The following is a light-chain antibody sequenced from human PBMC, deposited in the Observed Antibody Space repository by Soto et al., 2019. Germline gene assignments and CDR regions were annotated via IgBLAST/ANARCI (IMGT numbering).Light chain of an antibody. V-gene: IGKV1-5*01. J-gene: IGKJ1*01. Sequence: DIQMTPSPSTLSAYVGDRVTITCRASQSISSWLAWYQHKPGKAPKLLIYDASNLDSGVPSRFSGSGSGTEFSLTISNLQPDDCATYYCQQYENYWTFGQGTKVDIK. CDR1: QSISSW. CDR2: DAS. CDR3: QQYENYWT.